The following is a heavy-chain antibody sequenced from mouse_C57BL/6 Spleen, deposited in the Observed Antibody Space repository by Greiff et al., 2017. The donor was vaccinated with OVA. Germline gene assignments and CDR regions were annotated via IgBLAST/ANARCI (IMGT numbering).Heavy chain of an antibody. CDR1: GYTFTSYG. Sequence: VQLQQSGAELARPGASVKLSCKASGYTFTSYGISWVKQRTGQGLEWIGEIYPRSGNTYYNEKFKGKATLTADKSSSTAYMELRSLTSEDSAVYFCARYDCDGLWYFDVWGTGTTVTVSS. J-gene: IGHJ1*03. CDR3: ARYDCDGLWYFDV. V-gene: IGHV1-81*01. CDR2: IYPRSGNT. D-gene: IGHD2-4*01.